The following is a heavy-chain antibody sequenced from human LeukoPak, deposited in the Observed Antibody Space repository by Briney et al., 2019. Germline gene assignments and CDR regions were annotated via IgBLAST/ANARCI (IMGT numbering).Heavy chain of an antibody. D-gene: IGHD3-9*01. Sequence: PSETLSLTCAVYGGSFSGYYWSWIRQPPGKGLEWCGEINHSGSTNSNPSLKSRVAISGDTSKNQFRLKLSSVTAPDTAVYYCARGQRDYDIVTGYYYNYWGQGTLVTVSS. J-gene: IGHJ4*02. V-gene: IGHV4-34*01. CDR2: INHSGST. CDR1: GGSFSGYY. CDR3: ARGQRDYDIVTGYYYNY.